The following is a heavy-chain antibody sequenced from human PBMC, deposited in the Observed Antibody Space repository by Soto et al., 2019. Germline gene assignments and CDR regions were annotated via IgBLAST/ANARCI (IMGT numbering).Heavy chain of an antibody. D-gene: IGHD3-10*01. J-gene: IGHJ6*02. Sequence: GESLKISCKGSGYNFPTYWIAWVRQMPGKGLEWMGIIYPGDSGTRYSPSFQGQVTISADKSISTAYLQWSSLKASDSAMYYCARTRTISHYYDMDVWGQGTTVTVSS. CDR1: GYNFPTYW. V-gene: IGHV5-51*01. CDR2: IYPGDSGT. CDR3: ARTRTISHYYDMDV.